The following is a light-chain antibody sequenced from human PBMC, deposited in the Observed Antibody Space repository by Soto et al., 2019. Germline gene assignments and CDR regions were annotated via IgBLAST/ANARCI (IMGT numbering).Light chain of an antibody. CDR3: QQSYSTPQT. Sequence: DIQMTQSPSSLSASVGDRVTITCRASQSISSYLNWYQQKPGQAPKLLIYAASSLQSGVPSRFSGSGSGTDFTLTISSLQPEDFATYYCQQSYSTPQTFGQGNKLEIK. CDR1: QSISSY. J-gene: IGKJ2*01. CDR2: AAS. V-gene: IGKV1-39*01.